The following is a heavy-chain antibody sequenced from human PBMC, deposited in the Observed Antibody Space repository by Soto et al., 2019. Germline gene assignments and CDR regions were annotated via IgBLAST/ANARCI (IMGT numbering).Heavy chain of an antibody. V-gene: IGHV4-39*01. CDR3: ARHFGLEEYYFDY. Sequence: PSETLSLTCTVSGGSISSSSYYWGWIRQPPGKGLEWIGSIYYSGSTYYNPSLKSRVTISVDTSKNQFSLKLSSVTAADTAVYYCARHFGLEEYYFDYWGQGTLVTVSS. CDR1: GGSISSSSYY. CDR2: IYYSGST. D-gene: IGHD3-16*01. J-gene: IGHJ4*02.